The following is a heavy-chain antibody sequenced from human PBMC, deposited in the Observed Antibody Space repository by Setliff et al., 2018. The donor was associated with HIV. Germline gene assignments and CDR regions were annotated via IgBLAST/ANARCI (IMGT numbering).Heavy chain of an antibody. V-gene: IGHV1-3*01. CDR3: ARDPAFRRYYDILTGYSPSWFDP. D-gene: IGHD3-9*01. Sequence: ASVKVSCKASGYTFTNYAINWVRQAPGQGLEWMGWINAGNGNTKFSQKFQGRVTITRDTSASTAYMDLRSLRSDDTAVYYCARDPAFRRYYDILTGYSPSWFDPWGQGTLVTVSS. CDR1: GYTFTNYA. CDR2: INAGNGNT. J-gene: IGHJ5*02.